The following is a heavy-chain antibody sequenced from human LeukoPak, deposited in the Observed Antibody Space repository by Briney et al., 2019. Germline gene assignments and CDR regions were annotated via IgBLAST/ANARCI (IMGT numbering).Heavy chain of an antibody. J-gene: IGHJ4*02. CDR2: ISGNGGST. D-gene: IGHD3-3*01. V-gene: IGHV3-64D*09. Sequence: GGFLGLSCSASGFTFSRYPMHWVRQAPGKGLEYVSAISGNGGSTYYADSVKGRFTISRDNSKNTLYLQMSSLRTEDTAIYYCVKAQYDFWSGLDYWGQGTLVTVSS. CDR1: GFTFSRYP. CDR3: VKAQYDFWSGLDY.